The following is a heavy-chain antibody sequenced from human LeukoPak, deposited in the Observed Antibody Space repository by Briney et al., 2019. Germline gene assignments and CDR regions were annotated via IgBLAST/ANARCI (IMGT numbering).Heavy chain of an antibody. V-gene: IGHV4-38-2*02. D-gene: IGHD6-13*01. CDR2: IHHSGST. CDR1: GYFISSGYY. Sequence: TSETLSLTCTVSGYFISSGYYWGWIRQPPGKGLQWIGSIHHSGSTYYNPSLKSRVTISVDTSKNQFSLKLSSATAADTAVYFCARGRVSSSTWYSTYYYYFYMDVWGKGTTVTVSS. J-gene: IGHJ6*03. CDR3: ARGRVSSSTWYSTYYYYFYMDV.